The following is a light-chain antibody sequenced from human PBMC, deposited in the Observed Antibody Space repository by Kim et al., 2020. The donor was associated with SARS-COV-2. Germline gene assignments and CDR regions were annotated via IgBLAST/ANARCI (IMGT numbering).Light chain of an antibody. CDR1: SRDVGGYNY. CDR2: EGN. CDR3: SSFAGSNNPVV. Sequence: QSVTIACTGTSRDVGGYNYGSWYQQKPGKAPKFIIYEGNKRPSGVPDRFSGSKSGNTASLTVSGLQAEDEADYYCSSFAGSNNPVVFGGGTQLTVL. V-gene: IGLV2-8*01. J-gene: IGLJ2*01.